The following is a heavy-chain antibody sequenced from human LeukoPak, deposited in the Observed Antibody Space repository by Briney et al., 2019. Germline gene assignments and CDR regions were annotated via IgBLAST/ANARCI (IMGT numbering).Heavy chain of an antibody. V-gene: IGHV3-15*01. Sequence: GGSLRLSCAASGFTFSNAWMSWVRQAPGKGLEWVGRIKSKTDGGTTDYAAPVKGRFTISRDDSKNTLYLQMNSLKTEDTAVYYCTTLGDDIVVVPAAVGYYYYYMDVWGKGTTVTVSS. CDR2: IKSKTDGGTT. CDR3: TTLGDDIVVVPAAVGYYYYYMDV. D-gene: IGHD2-2*01. J-gene: IGHJ6*03. CDR1: GFTFSNAW.